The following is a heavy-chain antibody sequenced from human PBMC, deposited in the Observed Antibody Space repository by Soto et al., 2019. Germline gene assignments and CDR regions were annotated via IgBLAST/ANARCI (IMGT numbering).Heavy chain of an antibody. V-gene: IGHV4-31*03. Sequence: PSETLSLTYTVSGGSISSGGYYWSWIRQHAGKGLEWIGYIYYSGSTCYNPSLKSRVSISVDTSKNQFSLKLSSVTAADTAVYYCARRGYGSGSYSREYNWFDPGGQGTVVPVSS. D-gene: IGHD3-10*01. J-gene: IGHJ5*02. CDR1: GGSISSGGYY. CDR3: ARRGYGSGSYSREYNWFDP. CDR2: IYYSGST.